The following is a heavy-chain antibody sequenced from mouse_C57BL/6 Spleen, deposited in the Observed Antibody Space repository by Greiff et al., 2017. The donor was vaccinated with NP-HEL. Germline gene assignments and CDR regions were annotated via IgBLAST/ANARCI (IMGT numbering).Heavy chain of an antibody. D-gene: IGHD4-1*01. CDR2: ISSGGDYI. J-gene: IGHJ4*01. Sequence: EVQGVESGEGLVKPGGSLKLSCAASGFTFSSYAMSWVRQTPEQRLEWVAYISSGGDYIYYADTVKGRFTISRDNARNTLYLQMSSLKSEDTAMYYCTRDGWDGAMDYWGQGTSVTVSS. V-gene: IGHV5-9-1*02. CDR3: TRDGWDGAMDY. CDR1: GFTFSSYA.